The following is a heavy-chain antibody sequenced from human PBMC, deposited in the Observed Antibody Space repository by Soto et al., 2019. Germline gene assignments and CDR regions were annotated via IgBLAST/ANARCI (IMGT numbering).Heavy chain of an antibody. V-gene: IGHV1-18*01. CDR3: ARVLRYFEWLLQRTYYYYYGMDV. Sequence: ASVKVSCKASGDTFTSYGISWVRQAPGQGLEWMGWISAYNGNTNYAQKLQGRVTMTTDTSTSTAYMELRSLRSDDTAVYYCARVLRYFEWLLQRTYYYYYGMDVWGQGTTVTVS. J-gene: IGHJ6*02. D-gene: IGHD3-9*01. CDR2: ISAYNGNT. CDR1: GDTFTSYG.